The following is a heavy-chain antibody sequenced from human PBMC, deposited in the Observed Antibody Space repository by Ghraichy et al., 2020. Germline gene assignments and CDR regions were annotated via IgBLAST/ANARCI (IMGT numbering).Heavy chain of an antibody. V-gene: IGHV5-51*01. Sequence: GESLNISCKGSGYSFTSYWIGWVRQMPGKGLEWMGIIYPGDSDTRYSPSFQGQVTISADKSISTAYLQWSSLKASDTAMYYCARPGICSSTSCYGFDYWGQGTLVTVSS. D-gene: IGHD2-2*01. CDR1: GYSFTSYW. CDR2: IYPGDSDT. J-gene: IGHJ4*02. CDR3: ARPGICSSTSCYGFDY.